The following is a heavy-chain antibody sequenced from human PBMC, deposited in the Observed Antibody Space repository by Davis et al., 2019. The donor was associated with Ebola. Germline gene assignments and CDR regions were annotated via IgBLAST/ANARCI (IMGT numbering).Heavy chain of an antibody. CDR3: ARRGGWSGAFLDY. CDR1: GYTFTTYW. V-gene: IGHV5-51*01. Sequence: GESLKISCKGSGYTFTTYWIGWVRQMPGKGLEWMGIIYPGDSDTSYSPSFQGQVTIPADKSISTADLQRSSLKASDTAMYYCARRGGWSGAFLDYWGQGTLVTVSS. D-gene: IGHD3-3*02. CDR2: IYPGDSDT. J-gene: IGHJ4*02.